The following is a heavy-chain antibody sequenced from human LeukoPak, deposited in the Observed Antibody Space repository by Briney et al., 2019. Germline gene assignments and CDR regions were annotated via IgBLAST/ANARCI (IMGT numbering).Heavy chain of an antibody. D-gene: IGHD6-19*01. V-gene: IGHV3-21*01. Sequence: PGGSLRLSCAASGFTFSSYNMNWVRQAPGKGLEWVSSISSSSSYIYYADSVKGRFTISRDNAKNSLYLQMNSLRAEDTAVYYCARFRGAGTRLDYWGQGTLVTVSS. CDR1: GFTFSSYN. CDR3: ARFRGAGTRLDY. CDR2: ISSSSSYI. J-gene: IGHJ4*02.